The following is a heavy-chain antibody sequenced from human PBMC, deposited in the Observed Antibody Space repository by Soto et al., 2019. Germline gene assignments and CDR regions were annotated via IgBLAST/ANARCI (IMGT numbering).Heavy chain of an antibody. Sequence: PGGSLRLSCAASGVTCSSHAMSWVRQVPGKGLEWVSAISGSGGSTYYADSVKGRFTISRDNSKNTLYLQMNSLRAEDTAVYYCAKDITTETTISDYWGQGTLVTVSS. CDR2: ISGSGGST. J-gene: IGHJ4*02. V-gene: IGHV3-23*01. CDR1: GVTCSSHA. CDR3: AKDITTETTISDY. D-gene: IGHD1-7*01.